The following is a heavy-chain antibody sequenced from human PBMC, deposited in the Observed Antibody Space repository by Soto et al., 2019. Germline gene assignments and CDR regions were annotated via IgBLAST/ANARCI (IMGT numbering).Heavy chain of an antibody. V-gene: IGHV3-23*01. CDR2: ISGSGGST. D-gene: IGHD1-1*01. Sequence: GGSLRLSCAASGFTFSSYAMSWVRQAPGKGLEWVSAISGSGGSTYYADSVKGRFTISRDNSKKTLYLQMNSLRAEDTAVYYCAKSGRDWNSTYYYYGMDVWGQGTTVTVSS. J-gene: IGHJ6*02. CDR1: GFTFSSYA. CDR3: AKSGRDWNSTYYYYGMDV.